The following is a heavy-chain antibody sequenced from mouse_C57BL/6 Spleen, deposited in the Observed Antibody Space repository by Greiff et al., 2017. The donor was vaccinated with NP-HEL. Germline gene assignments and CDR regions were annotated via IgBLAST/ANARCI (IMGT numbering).Heavy chain of an antibody. V-gene: IGHV1-4*01. Sequence: VQLQQSGAELARPGASVKMSCKASGYTFTSYTMHWVKQRPGQGLEWIGYINPSSGYTKYNQKFKDKATLTADKSSSTAYMQLSSLTSEDSAVYYCASPYYYGSTWFAYWGQGTLVTVSA. CDR3: ASPYYYGSTWFAY. D-gene: IGHD1-1*01. J-gene: IGHJ3*01. CDR2: INPSSGYT. CDR1: GYTFTSYT.